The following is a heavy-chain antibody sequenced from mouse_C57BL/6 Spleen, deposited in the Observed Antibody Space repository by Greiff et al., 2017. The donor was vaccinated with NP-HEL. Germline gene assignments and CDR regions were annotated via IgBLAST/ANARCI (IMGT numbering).Heavy chain of an antibody. CDR3: ARSGDYDY. V-gene: IGHV1-26*01. Sequence: EVQLQQSGPELVKPGASVKISCKASGYTFTDYYMNWVKQSHGKSLEWIGDINPNNGDTNYNGKFKGKATLTADKSSSTAYMQLSSLTSEDSAVYFCARSGDYDYWGQGTTLTVSS. D-gene: IGHD3-2*02. CDR2: INPNNGDT. CDR1: GYTFTDYY. J-gene: IGHJ2*01.